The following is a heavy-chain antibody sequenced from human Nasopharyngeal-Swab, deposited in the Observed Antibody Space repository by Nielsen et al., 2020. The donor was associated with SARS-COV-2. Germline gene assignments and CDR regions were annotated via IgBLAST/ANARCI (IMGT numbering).Heavy chain of an antibody. J-gene: IGHJ4*02. D-gene: IGHD6-13*01. CDR2: ISSSSSYI. CDR1: GFTFSSYS. CDR3: ARDGSADPAYSSSWFYYFYFDY. Sequence: GESLKISFAASGFTFSSYSMNWVRQAPGKGLEWVSSISSSSSYIYYADSVKGRFTISRDNAKNSLYLQMNSLRAEDTAVYYCARDGSADPAYSSSWFYYFYFDYWGQGTLVTVSS. V-gene: IGHV3-21*01.